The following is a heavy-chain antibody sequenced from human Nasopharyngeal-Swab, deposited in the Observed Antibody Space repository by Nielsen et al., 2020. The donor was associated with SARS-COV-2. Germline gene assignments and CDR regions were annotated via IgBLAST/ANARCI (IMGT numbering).Heavy chain of an antibody. CDR1: GGSTSSYY. CDR3: ARGLPLSYDSSGAMDY. CDR2: IYTSGST. V-gene: IGHV4-4*07. D-gene: IGHD3-22*01. Sequence: GSLRPSCTLSGGSTSSYYWSWIRQPAGKGLEWIGRIYTSGSTNYNPSLKSRVTMSVDTSKNQFSLKLSSVTAADTAVYYCARGLPLSYDSSGAMDYWGQGTLVTVSS. J-gene: IGHJ4*02.